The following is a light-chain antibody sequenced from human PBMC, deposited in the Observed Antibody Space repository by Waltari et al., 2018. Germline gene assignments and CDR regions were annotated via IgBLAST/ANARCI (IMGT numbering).Light chain of an antibody. CDR1: QSVSSSY. CDR3: QQYGSSPPGYT. Sequence: EIVLTQSPGTLSLSPGERPTLSGRARQSVSSSYLACDQQKPGQAPRLPIDGASSRATGIPDRFSGSGSGTDFTLTISRLEPEDFAMFYCQQYGSSPPGYTFGQGTKLEIK. CDR2: GAS. V-gene: IGKV3-20*01. J-gene: IGKJ2*01.